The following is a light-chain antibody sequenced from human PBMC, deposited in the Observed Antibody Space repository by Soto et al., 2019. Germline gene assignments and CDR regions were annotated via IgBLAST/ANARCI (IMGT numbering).Light chain of an antibody. Sequence: DIVMTQSPLSLPVTPGEPASSSCRSSQSLLHSNGYNCLDWYLQKPGQSPQLLIYLGSNRASGVPDRFSGSGSGTDFTLKISRVEAEDVGVYCCMQALQTPWTFGQGTKVEIK. CDR1: QSLLHSNGYNC. CDR2: LGS. J-gene: IGKJ1*01. CDR3: MQALQTPWT. V-gene: IGKV2-28*01.